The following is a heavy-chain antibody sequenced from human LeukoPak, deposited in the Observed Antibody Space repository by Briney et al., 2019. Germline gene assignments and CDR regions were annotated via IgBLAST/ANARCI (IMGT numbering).Heavy chain of an antibody. J-gene: IGHJ4*02. CDR3: ASSGNYYFTLDY. CDR2: LYDSGIT. D-gene: IGHD3-10*01. V-gene: IGHV4-59*08. CDR1: GTSITTYY. Sequence: SETLSLTCTVSGTSITTYYRSWIRQPPGKGLEWIGYLYDSGITKYNPSVKSRVTISLDTSKNQFSLKLSSVTAADTAVYYCASSGNYYFTLDYWGQGTLVIVSS.